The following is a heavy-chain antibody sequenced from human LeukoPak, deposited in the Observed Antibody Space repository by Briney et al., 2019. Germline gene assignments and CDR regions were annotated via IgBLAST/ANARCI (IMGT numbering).Heavy chain of an antibody. Sequence: GGSLRLSCAASGFSFSTYAMSWVRQAPGKGLEWVSVISGSGGSTYYADSVKGRFTISRDNSKNTLYLQMNSLRAEDTAVYYCAKTVAGPLTYFDYWGQGTLVTVSS. CDR3: AKTVAGPLTYFDY. V-gene: IGHV3-23*01. J-gene: IGHJ4*02. CDR2: ISGSGGST. D-gene: IGHD6-19*01. CDR1: GFSFSTYA.